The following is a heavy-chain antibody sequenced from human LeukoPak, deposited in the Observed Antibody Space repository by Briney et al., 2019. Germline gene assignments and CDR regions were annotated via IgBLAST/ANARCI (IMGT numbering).Heavy chain of an antibody. V-gene: IGHV4-61*02. CDR1: GGSISSGSYY. CDR2: IYTTGST. Sequence: SQTLPLTCTVSGGSISSGSYYWNWIRQPAGKGLEWIGRIYTTGSTNYNPSLKSRVTISVDTSKNQFSLNLNSVTAADTAVYYCARVGGSSYGQFDYWGQGTLVTVSS. CDR3: ARVGGSSYGQFDY. D-gene: IGHD5-18*01. J-gene: IGHJ4*02.